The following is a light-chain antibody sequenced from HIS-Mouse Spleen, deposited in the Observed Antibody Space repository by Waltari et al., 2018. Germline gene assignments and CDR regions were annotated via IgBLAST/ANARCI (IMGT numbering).Light chain of an antibody. CDR3: YSTDSSGNHRV. Sequence: SYELTQPPPVSVSPGQTARITCSGDALPQQYAYWYQQKSGQAPVLVIYEDSKRPSGIPERFSGSSSGTMATLTISGAQVEDEADYYCYSTDSSGNHRVFGGGTKLTVL. J-gene: IGLJ2*01. V-gene: IGLV3-10*01. CDR2: EDS. CDR1: ALPQQY.